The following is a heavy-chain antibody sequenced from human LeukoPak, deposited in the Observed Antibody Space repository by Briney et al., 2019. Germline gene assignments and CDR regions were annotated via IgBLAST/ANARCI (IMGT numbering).Heavy chain of an antibody. CDR1: GYTFTGYY. V-gene: IGHV1-2*02. CDR3: ASLTISTGSGNY. Sequence: ASVKVSCKASGYTFTGYYVQWVRQAPGQRLEWMGSVHPNTGVTNYAQKFQGRVTMARDTSISTAYMELSSLSSDDTAVYYCASLTISTGSGNYWGQGTLVTVSS. D-gene: IGHD3-9*01. J-gene: IGHJ4*02. CDR2: VHPNTGVT.